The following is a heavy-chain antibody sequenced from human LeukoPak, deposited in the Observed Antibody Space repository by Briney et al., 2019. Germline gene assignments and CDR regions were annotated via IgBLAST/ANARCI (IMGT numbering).Heavy chain of an antibody. CDR3: ARYYDSSGYYATSTS. D-gene: IGHD3-22*01. CDR1: GGSISSSSYY. V-gene: IGHV4-39*01. Sequence: SETLSLTCTVSGGSISSSSYYWGWIRQLPGKGLEWIGSIYYSGSTYYNPSLKSRVTISVDTSKNQFSLKLSSVTAADTAVYYCARYYDSSGYYATSTSWGQGTLVTVSS. J-gene: IGHJ4*02. CDR2: IYYSGST.